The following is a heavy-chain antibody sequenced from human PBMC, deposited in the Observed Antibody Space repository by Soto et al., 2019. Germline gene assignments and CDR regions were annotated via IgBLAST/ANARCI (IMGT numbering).Heavy chain of an antibody. D-gene: IGHD6-6*01. V-gene: IGHV3-53*01. Sequence: GGCMRLSCAASGFTVSSNYMSWVRQAPGKALEWVSVIYRGGSTSYTDSVKGRFTMSRDSSKNTLYLQMNSLRVEDTAVYYCARDYPYTSSYGFEGPMDVWGQGTTVTVSS. CDR1: GFTVSSNY. CDR3: ARDYPYTSSYGFEGPMDV. J-gene: IGHJ6*01. CDR2: IYRGGST.